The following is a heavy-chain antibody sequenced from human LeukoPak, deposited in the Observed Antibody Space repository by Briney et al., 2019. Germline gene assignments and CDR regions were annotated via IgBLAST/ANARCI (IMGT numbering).Heavy chain of an antibody. V-gene: IGHV4-59*12. CDR1: GGSISSYY. CDR3: ARVVIAAAGTDFYYYMDV. Sequence: SETLSLTCTVSGGSISSYYWSWIRQPPGKGLEWIGYIYYSGSTNYNPSLKSRVTISVDTSKNQFSLKLSSVTAADTAVYFCARVVIAAAGTDFYYYMDVWGKGTTVTVSS. J-gene: IGHJ6*03. CDR2: IYYSGST. D-gene: IGHD6-13*01.